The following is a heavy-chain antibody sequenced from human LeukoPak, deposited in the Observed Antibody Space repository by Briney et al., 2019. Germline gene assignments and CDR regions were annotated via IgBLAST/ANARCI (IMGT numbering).Heavy chain of an antibody. Sequence: GGSLRLSCAASGFTFSSYEMNWVRQAPGKGLEWVSAISGSGGSTYYADSVKGRFTISRDNSKNTLYLQMNSLRAEDTAVYYCAKDRVMVRGVIDWFDPWGQGTLVTVSS. V-gene: IGHV3-23*01. CDR1: GFTFSSYE. CDR3: AKDRVMVRGVIDWFDP. J-gene: IGHJ5*02. D-gene: IGHD3-10*01. CDR2: ISGSGGST.